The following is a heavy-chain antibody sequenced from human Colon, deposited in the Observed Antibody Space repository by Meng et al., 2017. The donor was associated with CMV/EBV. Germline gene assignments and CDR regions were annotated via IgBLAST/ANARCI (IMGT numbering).Heavy chain of an antibody. Sequence: ASVKVSCKASGYTFTSYYMHWVRQAPGQGLEWMGIINPSGGSTSYAQKFQGRVTMTRDTSTSTVYMELSSLRSEDTAVYYCARMEYSYGYLGWFDPWGQGTLVTVPQ. CDR2: INPSGGST. V-gene: IGHV1-46*01. CDR3: ARMEYSYGYLGWFDP. CDR1: GYTFTSYY. D-gene: IGHD5-18*01. J-gene: IGHJ5*02.